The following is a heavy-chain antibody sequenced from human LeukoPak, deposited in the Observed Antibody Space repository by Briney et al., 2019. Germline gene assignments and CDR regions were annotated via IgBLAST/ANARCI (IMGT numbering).Heavy chain of an antibody. CDR3: AREQGPAAPPVHY. Sequence: GGSLRLSCVASGFPFTTYGVNWVRQAPGKGLEWVSSISSSGSYIYFADSVKGRFTISRDNAKNSVYLQLNSLRADDTSVYYCAREQGPAAPPVHYWGQGTLVTVSS. CDR1: GFPFTTYG. CDR2: ISSSGSYI. V-gene: IGHV3-21*01. J-gene: IGHJ4*02. D-gene: IGHD2-2*01.